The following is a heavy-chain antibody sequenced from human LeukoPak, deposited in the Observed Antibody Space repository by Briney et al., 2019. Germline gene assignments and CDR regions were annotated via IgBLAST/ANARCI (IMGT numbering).Heavy chain of an antibody. CDR3: ARAGYYYDSSGYYYLVLDY. Sequence: PGGSLRLSCAASGFTYRRYSMNWVRQAPGKGLEWVATISSGSDYIYHADSVRGRFTISRENAKNSLYLQMNSLRAGDTAVYYCARAGYYYDSSGYYYLVLDYWGQGTLVTVSS. J-gene: IGHJ4*02. V-gene: IGHV3-21*01. CDR2: ISSGSDYI. D-gene: IGHD3-22*01. CDR1: GFTYRRYS.